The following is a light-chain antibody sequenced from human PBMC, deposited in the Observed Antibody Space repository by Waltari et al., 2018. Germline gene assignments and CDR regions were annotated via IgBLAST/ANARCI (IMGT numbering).Light chain of an antibody. V-gene: IGKV3-20*01. CDR3: QQYGSSPWT. CDR1: QSVRSGH. Sequence: EIVLPQSPGTLSLSPGERATLSCRASQSVRSGHLAWFQQKPGQAPRLLIYAASSRATALPDRFTGSGSGTDFALTIGRLEPEDSAVYYCQQYGSSPWTFGQGTKVEIK. CDR2: AAS. J-gene: IGKJ1*01.